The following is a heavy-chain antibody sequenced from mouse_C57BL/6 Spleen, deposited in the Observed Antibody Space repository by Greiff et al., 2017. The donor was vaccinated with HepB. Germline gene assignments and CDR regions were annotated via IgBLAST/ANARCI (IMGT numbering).Heavy chain of an antibody. CDR2: IYPGNSDT. V-gene: IGHV1-5*01. CDR1: GYTFTSYW. J-gene: IGHJ3*01. D-gene: IGHD1-1*01. Sequence: EVMLVESGTVLARPGASVKMSCKTSGYTFTSYWMHWVKQRPGQGLEWIGAIYPGNSDTSYNQKFKGKAKLTAVTSASTAYMELSSLTNEDSAVYYCTRDYYGSLAWFAYWGQGTLVTVSA. CDR3: TRDYYGSLAWFAY.